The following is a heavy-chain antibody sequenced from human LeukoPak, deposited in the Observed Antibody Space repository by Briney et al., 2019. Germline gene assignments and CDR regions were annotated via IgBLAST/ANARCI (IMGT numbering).Heavy chain of an antibody. CDR1: GYTFTGYY. D-gene: IGHD6-19*01. CDR3: ATGDRYSSGFSNY. J-gene: IGHJ4*02. CDR2: VDPEDGET. Sequence: ASVKVSCKASGYTFTGYYMHWVQQAPGKGLEWMGLVDPEDGETIYAEKFQGRVTITADTSTDTAYMELSSLRSEDTAVYYCATGDRYSSGFSNYWGQGTLVTVSS. V-gene: IGHV1-69-2*01.